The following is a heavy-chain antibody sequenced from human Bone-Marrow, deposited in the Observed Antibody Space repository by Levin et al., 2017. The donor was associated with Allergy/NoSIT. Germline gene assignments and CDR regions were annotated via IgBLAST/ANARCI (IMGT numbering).Heavy chain of an antibody. J-gene: IGHJ4*02. CDR2: ISYSGST. V-gene: IGHV4-59*01. D-gene: IGHD6-6*01. CDR3: ARSIEAIRKNYFDS. Sequence: PSETLSLTCAVSGGSLSNYYWSWIRQPPGKGLEWIGYISYSGSTTYNPSLNSRVTISIDTSKNQFSLKLRSVTPADTAMYYCARSIEAIRKNYFDSWGQGTLVPVSS. CDR1: GGSLSNYY.